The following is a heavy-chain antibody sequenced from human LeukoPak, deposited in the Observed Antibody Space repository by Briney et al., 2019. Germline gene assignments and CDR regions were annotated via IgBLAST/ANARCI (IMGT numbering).Heavy chain of an antibody. CDR1: GGSISSGSYY. V-gene: IGHV4-61*01. CDR3: ARHLFGSGYYPDY. D-gene: IGHD3-22*01. CDR2: IYCSGSA. Sequence: SETLSLTCTVSGGSISSGSYYWSWIRQPPGKGLEWIGYIYCSGSANYNPSLKSRVTISVDTSKNQFSLKLSSVTAADTSTYYCARHLFGSGYYPDYWGQGTLVTVSS. J-gene: IGHJ4*02.